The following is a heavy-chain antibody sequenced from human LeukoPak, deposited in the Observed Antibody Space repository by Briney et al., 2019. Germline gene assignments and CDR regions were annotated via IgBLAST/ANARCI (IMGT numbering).Heavy chain of an antibody. CDR1: GFTLSGYA. CDR3: ARSHTTVVFDY. J-gene: IGHJ4*02. Sequence: GGSLRLSCAASGFTLSGYAMHWVRQAPGKGLEYVSAISSDGGTTYYANSVKGRFTISRDNSKNTLYLQMGSLRAEDMAVYFCARSHTTVVFDYWGQGTLVTVSS. V-gene: IGHV3-64*01. CDR2: ISSDGGTT. D-gene: IGHD4-23*01.